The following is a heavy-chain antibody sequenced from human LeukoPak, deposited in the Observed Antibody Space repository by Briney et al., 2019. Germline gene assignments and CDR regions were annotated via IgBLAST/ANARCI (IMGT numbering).Heavy chain of an antibody. V-gene: IGHV5-51*01. CDR3: ARRDSSGWYSFGDY. D-gene: IGHD6-19*01. J-gene: IGHJ4*02. CDR1: GYSFTNYW. CDR2: IFPGDSDT. Sequence: GESLKISCRGSGYSFTNYWIGWVRQMPGKGLEWMGIIFPGDSDTRYSPSFQGRVTISADKSISTAYLHWSSLKTSDTAMYYCARRDSSGWYSFGDYWGQGTLVTVSS.